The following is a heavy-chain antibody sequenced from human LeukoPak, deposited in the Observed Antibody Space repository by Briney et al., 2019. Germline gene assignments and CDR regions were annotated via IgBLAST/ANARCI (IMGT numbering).Heavy chain of an antibody. J-gene: IGHJ6*02. CDR3: GRHVSNGWDYHYGLDV. D-gene: IGHD6-19*01. CDR1: GGSVASTGCY. V-gene: IGHV4-39*01. CDR2: AYYTGEI. Sequence: PSETLSLTCTVSGGSVASTGCYWGWIRQSPGKGLEGIGSAYYTGEIYSTPSLKSRLTISVDTSKNQFALTLTSVTAADTAVYYCGRHVSNGWDYHYGLDVWGQGTTVTVSS.